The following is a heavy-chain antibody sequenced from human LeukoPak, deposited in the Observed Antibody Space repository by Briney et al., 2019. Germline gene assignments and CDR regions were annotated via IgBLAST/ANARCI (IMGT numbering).Heavy chain of an antibody. CDR2: ISPDTGGT. D-gene: IGHD3-10*01. Sequence: ASVKVSCKASGYTLTVYYIHWVRQAPGQGLEWMGWISPDTGGTNYAQKFQGRVTMTRDTSISTAYMELSSLRSDDTAVYYCARGGFDHWGQGTLVTVAS. CDR3: ARGGFDH. V-gene: IGHV1-2*02. CDR1: GYTLTVYY. J-gene: IGHJ4*02.